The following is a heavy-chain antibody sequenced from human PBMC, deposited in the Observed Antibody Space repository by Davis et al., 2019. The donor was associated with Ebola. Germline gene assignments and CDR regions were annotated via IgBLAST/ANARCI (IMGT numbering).Heavy chain of an antibody. J-gene: IGHJ5*02. CDR3: ATLMTTVTTGWFDP. D-gene: IGHD4-17*01. V-gene: IGHV4-31*03. CDR2: IYYSGST. Sequence: MPSETLSLTCTVSGGSISSGGYYWSWIRQHPGKGLEWIGYIYYSGSTYYYPSLKSRVTISVDTSKNQFSLKLSSVTAADTAVYYCATLMTTVTTGWFDPWGQGTLVTVSS. CDR1: GGSISSGGYY.